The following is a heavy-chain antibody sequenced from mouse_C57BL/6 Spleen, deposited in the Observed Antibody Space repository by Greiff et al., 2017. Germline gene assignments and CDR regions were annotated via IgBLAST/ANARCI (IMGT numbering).Heavy chain of an antibody. Sequence: VQLKESGGDLVKPGGSLKLSCAASGFTFSSYGMSWVRQTPDKRLEWVATISSGGSYTYYPDSVKGRFTISRDNAKNTLYLQMSSLKSEDTAMYYCARHEGYYGSSPFAYWGQGTLVTVSA. V-gene: IGHV5-6*01. D-gene: IGHD1-1*01. CDR3: ARHEGYYGSSPFAY. J-gene: IGHJ3*01. CDR1: GFTFSSYG. CDR2: ISSGGSYT.